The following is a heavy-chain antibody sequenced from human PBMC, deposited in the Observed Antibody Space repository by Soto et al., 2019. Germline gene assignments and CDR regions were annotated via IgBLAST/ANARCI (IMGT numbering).Heavy chain of an antibody. CDR3: ARGAYSDSSSYFDY. V-gene: IGHV4-30-4*01. D-gene: IGHD6-6*01. CDR2: IYYSGTT. Sequence: QVQLQESGPGLVKPSQTLSLTCTVSGDSISSGDHYWSWIRQPPGKGLEWIGYIYYSGTTYSRPSLQSRVTISVDTSKNQFSLKLNSVTAADTAAYYCARGAYSDSSSYFDYWGQGTLVPVSS. CDR1: GDSISSGDHY. J-gene: IGHJ4*02.